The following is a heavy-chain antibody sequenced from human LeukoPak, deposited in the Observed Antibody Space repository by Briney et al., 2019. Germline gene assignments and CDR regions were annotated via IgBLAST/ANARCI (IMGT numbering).Heavy chain of an antibody. J-gene: IGHJ4*02. CDR2: IYYSGST. D-gene: IGHD2-2*01. CDR3: VRSNIVVVPAANFDY. Sequence: PSETLSLTCTVSGGSISSSSYYWGWIRQPPGEGLEWIGSIYYSGSTYYNPSLKSRVTISVDTSKNQFSLKLSSVTAADTAVYYCVRSNIVVVPAANFDYWGQGTLVTVSS. V-gene: IGHV4-39*01. CDR1: GGSISSSSYY.